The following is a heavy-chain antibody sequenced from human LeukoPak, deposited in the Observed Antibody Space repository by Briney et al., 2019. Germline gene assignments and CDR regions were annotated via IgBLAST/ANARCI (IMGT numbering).Heavy chain of an antibody. D-gene: IGHD5-18*01. Sequence: GGSLRLSCAASGFTFSSYAMSWVRQAPGKGLEWVSVIYGGGSTYYADSVKGRFTTSRDNSKNTLYLQMNSLRAEDTAVYYCARDGGYSYGYGFDYWGQGTLVTVSS. CDR1: GFTFSSYA. CDR3: ARDGGYSYGYGFDY. V-gene: IGHV3-53*01. J-gene: IGHJ4*02. CDR2: IYGGGST.